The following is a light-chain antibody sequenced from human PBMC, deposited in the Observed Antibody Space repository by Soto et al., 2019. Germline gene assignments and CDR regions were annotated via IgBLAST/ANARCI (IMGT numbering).Light chain of an antibody. CDR2: GTS. V-gene: IGKV3-15*01. Sequence: EIVMTQSPATLSVSPGERATLSCRASQSVSSTLAWYQQIPGQAPRLLLYGTSTRDTGIPARFSGSGSGTEFTLTISSLQSEDFAFYYCQQYYQWPFTFGGGTKVEVK. CDR3: QQYYQWPFT. CDR1: QSVSST. J-gene: IGKJ4*01.